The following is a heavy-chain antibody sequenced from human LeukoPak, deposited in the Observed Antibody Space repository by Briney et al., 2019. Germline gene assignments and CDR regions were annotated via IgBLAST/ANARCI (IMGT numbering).Heavy chain of an antibody. D-gene: IGHD6-13*01. CDR2: IIPIFGTA. Sequence: ASVKVSCKASGGTFSSYAITWVRQAPGQGLEWMGRIIPIFGTANYAQKFQGRVTITSDESTGTAYMELSSLRSEDTAVYYCARDRGERGTSWSLQAHAFDIWGQGTMVTVSS. J-gene: IGHJ3*02. CDR3: ARDRGERGTSWSLQAHAFDI. V-gene: IGHV1-69*15. CDR1: GGTFSSYA.